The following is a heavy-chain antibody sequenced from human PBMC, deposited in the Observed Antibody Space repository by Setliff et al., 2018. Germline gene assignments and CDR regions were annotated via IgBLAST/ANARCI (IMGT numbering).Heavy chain of an antibody. V-gene: IGHV1-69*06. CDR2: IIPIFGTP. J-gene: IGHJ4*03. CDR1: GGMSGTYS. Sequence: SVKVSCKASGGMSGTYSISWVRQAPGQGLEWIGAIIPIFGTPNYAQNFQDRVTITADISTTTVFMEMSSLRSDDTAVYYCARDGAYCSGGSRYSFDYWVPETLLVTVSS. CDR3: ARDGAYCSGGSRYSFDY. D-gene: IGHD2-15*01.